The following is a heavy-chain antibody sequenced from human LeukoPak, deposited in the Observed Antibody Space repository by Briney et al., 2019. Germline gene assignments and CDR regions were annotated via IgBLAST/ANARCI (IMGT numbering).Heavy chain of an antibody. Sequence: GASVKVSCKASGYTFTGYYMHWVRQAPGQGLEWMGRIIPILGIANYAQKFQGRVTITADKSTSTAYMELSSLRSEDTAVYYCARGQERWLQPFDYWGQGTLVTVSS. CDR1: GYTFTGYY. V-gene: IGHV1-69*04. D-gene: IGHD5-24*01. CDR3: ARGQERWLQPFDY. CDR2: IIPILGIA. J-gene: IGHJ4*02.